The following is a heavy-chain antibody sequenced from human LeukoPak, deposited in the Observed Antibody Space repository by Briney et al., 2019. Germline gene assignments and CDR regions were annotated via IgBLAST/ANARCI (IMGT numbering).Heavy chain of an antibody. J-gene: IGHJ4*02. CDR1: GYTFTGYY. V-gene: IGHV1-2*02. CDR2: INPSSGGT. CDR3: VRDVEIRSMVRDY. D-gene: IGHD1-26*01. Sequence: GASVKVSCKASGYTFTGYYMHWVRQAPGQGLEWMGWINPSSGGTNYAQKFQGRVTMTRDTSISTAYMELSRLTSDDTAVYYCVRDVEIRSMVRDYWGQGTLVTVSS.